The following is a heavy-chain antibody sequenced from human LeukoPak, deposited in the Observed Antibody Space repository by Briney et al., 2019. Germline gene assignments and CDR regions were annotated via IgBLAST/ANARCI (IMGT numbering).Heavy chain of an antibody. J-gene: IGHJ3*02. CDR1: TFSFSRYP. CDR3: AKSLLTTATGTGRAFDI. D-gene: IGHD1-1*01. Sequence: PGGSLRLSCVASTFSFSRYPMGWVRQAPGKGLEWVSGISAGGDGTYYADPVKGRFTISRDNSKNTLYLQMNSLRAADTAQYFCAKSLLTTATGTGRAFDIWGQGTMVTVSS. CDR2: ISAGGDGT. V-gene: IGHV3-23*01.